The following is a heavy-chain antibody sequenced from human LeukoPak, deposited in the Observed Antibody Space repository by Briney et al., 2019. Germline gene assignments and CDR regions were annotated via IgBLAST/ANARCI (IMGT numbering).Heavy chain of an antibody. CDR3: ARLRSRPPYYYGMDV. J-gene: IGHJ6*02. CDR2: IKKDGSEK. D-gene: IGHD1-26*01. V-gene: IGHV3-7*04. CDR1: GFTSSSYW. Sequence: GGSLRLSCAASGFTSSSYWMSWVRQAPGKGLEWVANIKKDGSEKYYVDSVKGRFTISRDNAKYSLYLEMNSLRAEDTAVYYCARLRSRPPYYYGMDVWGQGTTVTVSS.